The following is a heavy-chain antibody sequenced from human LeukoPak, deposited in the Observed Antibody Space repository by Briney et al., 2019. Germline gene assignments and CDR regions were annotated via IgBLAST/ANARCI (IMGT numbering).Heavy chain of an antibody. CDR1: GFTFSSYA. V-gene: IGHV3-23*01. D-gene: IGHD3-22*01. CDR2: ISGSGGST. Sequence: GGSLRLSCAASGFTFSSYAVSWVRQAPGKGLEWVSAISGSGGSTYYADSVKGRFTISRDNSKNTLYLQMNSLRAEDTAVYYCAKDLATYYYDSSGYLQSVDYWGQGTLVTVSS. J-gene: IGHJ4*02. CDR3: AKDLATYYYDSSGYLQSVDY.